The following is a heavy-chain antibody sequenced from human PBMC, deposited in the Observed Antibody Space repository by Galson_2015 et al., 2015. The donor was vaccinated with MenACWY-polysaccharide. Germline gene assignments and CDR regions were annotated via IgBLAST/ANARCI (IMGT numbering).Heavy chain of an antibody. J-gene: IGHJ4*02. D-gene: IGHD5-12*01. Sequence: SETLSLTCTVSRGSISSYYWSWIRQPAGIGLEWIGHMSTSGSANYSPSLKSRVTMLVDTSKNQFSLKLTSVTAADTAVYYCARGRTGYSGYEYYFDYWSQGTLVTVSS. V-gene: IGHV4-4*07. CDR3: ARGRTGYSGYEYYFDY. CDR2: MSTSGSA. CDR1: RGSISSYY.